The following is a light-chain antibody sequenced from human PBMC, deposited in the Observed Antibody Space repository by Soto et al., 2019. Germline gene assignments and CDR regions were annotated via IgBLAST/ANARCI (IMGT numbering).Light chain of an antibody. CDR3: QQYNTWPCT. V-gene: IGKV3-15*01. CDR2: DAS. CDR1: QSVSSN. Sequence: EAVMTQSPATLSVSPGERPTLSCRASQSVSSNLAWYQQKTGQAPRLLIYDASTRATGIPARFSGSGSATQFTLTISSRQSDDVAVYYCQQYNTWPCTFGPGTKVDIK. J-gene: IGKJ3*01.